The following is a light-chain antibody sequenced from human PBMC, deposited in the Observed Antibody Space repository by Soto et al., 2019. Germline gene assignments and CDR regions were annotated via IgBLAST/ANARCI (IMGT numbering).Light chain of an antibody. V-gene: IGKV3-20*01. Sequence: EIVLTQSPGTLSLSPGERATLSCRATQTISSNYLAWYRQKPGQAPKLLIHGASTRATGIPDRFSGSGSGTDFTLTISRLEPEDFAVYYCQLYGSSPKTFCQGTKVEF. J-gene: IGKJ1*01. CDR3: QLYGSSPKT. CDR2: GAS. CDR1: QTISSNY.